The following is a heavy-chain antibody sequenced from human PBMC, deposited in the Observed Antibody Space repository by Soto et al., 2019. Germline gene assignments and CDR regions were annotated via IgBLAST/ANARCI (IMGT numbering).Heavy chain of an antibody. J-gene: IGHJ4*02. CDR1: GLTIGMYA. V-gene: IGHV3-30*04. CDR3: GRDMPYYDLWNGYSGIFDS. D-gene: IGHD3-3*01. Sequence: PGVTLRLSCEASGLTIGMYAMHWVRQAPGKGLEWVAVISADGDNQYYGDSVKGRCTISRDTSQNTLHLQLNSLRIEDTALYYGGRDMPYYDLWNGYSGIFDSWGQGT. CDR2: ISADGDNQ.